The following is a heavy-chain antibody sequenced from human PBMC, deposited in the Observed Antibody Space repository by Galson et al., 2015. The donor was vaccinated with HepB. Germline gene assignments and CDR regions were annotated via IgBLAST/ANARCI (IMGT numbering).Heavy chain of an antibody. J-gene: IGHJ5*02. D-gene: IGHD2-15*01. CDR1: GYTFSSYS. CDR2: ISAYDSST. CDR3: ARGALVAVVKATLNNWFDP. Sequence: SVKVSCKASGYTFSSYSIAWVRQAPGQGLEWMGWISAYDSSTNYAQKFQGRVSMTTETSTTTAYVELRSLRSDDTAVYYCARGALVAVVKATLNNWFDPWGQGTLVTVSS. V-gene: IGHV1-18*01.